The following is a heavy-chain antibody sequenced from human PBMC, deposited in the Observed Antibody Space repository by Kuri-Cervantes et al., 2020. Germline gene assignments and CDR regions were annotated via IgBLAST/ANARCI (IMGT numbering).Heavy chain of an antibody. CDR3: ARDSVGVLN. V-gene: IGHV3-33*01. D-gene: IGHD2-2*01. CDR2: IWYDGSNK. CDR1: GFTFSSYG. Sequence: GSLRLSCAASGFTFSSYGMHWVRQTPGKGLEWVAVIWYDGSNKYYADSVKGRFTISRDNSKNTLYLQMNSLRAEDTAVYYCARDSVGVLNWGQGTLVTVSS. J-gene: IGHJ4*02.